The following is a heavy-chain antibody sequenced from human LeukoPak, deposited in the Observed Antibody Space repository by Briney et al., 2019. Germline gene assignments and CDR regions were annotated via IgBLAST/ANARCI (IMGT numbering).Heavy chain of an antibody. J-gene: IGHJ2*01. V-gene: IGHV3-23*01. D-gene: IGHD4/OR15-4a*01. CDR2: ISGSGGST. CDR3: AKDHGAIPSRYFDL. Sequence: GGSLRLFCAASGFTFSSYAMSWVRQAPGKGLEWVSAISGSGGSTYYADSVKGRFTISRDNSKNTLYLQMNSLRAEDTAVYYCAKDHGAIPSRYFDLWGRGTLVTVSS. CDR1: GFTFSSYA.